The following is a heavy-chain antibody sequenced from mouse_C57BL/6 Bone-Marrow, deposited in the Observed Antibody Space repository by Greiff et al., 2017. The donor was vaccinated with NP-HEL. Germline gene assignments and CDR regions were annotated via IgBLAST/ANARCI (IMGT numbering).Heavy chain of an antibody. Sequence: QVQLQQSGPELVKPGASVKISCKASGYAFSSSWMNWVKQRPGKGLEWIGRIYPGDGDTNYNGKFKGKATLTADKSSSTAYMQLSSLTSEDSAVYFCANSSTVVEEGDYWGQGTTLTVSS. J-gene: IGHJ2*01. D-gene: IGHD1-1*01. V-gene: IGHV1-82*01. CDR2: IYPGDGDT. CDR3: ANSSTVVEEGDY. CDR1: GYAFSSSW.